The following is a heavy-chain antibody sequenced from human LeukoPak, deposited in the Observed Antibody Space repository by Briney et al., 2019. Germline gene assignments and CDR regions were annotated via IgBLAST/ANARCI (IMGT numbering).Heavy chain of an antibody. D-gene: IGHD4-11*01. Sequence: PSETLSLTCTVSGGSISSSSYYWGWIRQPPGKGLEWIGGIYYSGSTYYNPSLKSRVTISVDTSKNQFSLKLSSVTAADTAVYYCATSPRQTTVIRGGVYYWGQGTLVTVSS. CDR1: GGSISSSSYY. J-gene: IGHJ4*02. CDR3: ATSPRQTTVIRGGVYY. CDR2: IYYSGST. V-gene: IGHV4-39*07.